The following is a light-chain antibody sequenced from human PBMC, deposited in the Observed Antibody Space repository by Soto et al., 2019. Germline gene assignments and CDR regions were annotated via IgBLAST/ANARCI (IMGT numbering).Light chain of an antibody. J-gene: IGKJ2*01. Sequence: EIVMTQSPATLSVSPGERATLSCRASQSVNDNLAWYQQKPGQAPRLLFYGASFRATGVPARFSGSGSGTDFTLTISSLQSEDFAIYYCQQSNNWPYTFGQGTKLEIK. CDR1: QSVNDN. CDR2: GAS. CDR3: QQSNNWPYT. V-gene: IGKV3-15*01.